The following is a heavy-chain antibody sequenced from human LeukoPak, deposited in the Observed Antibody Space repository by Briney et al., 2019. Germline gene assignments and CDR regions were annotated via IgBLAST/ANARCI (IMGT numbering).Heavy chain of an antibody. D-gene: IGHD6-13*01. J-gene: IGHJ6*03. Sequence: ASVKVSCKASGYTFTSYYMHWVRQAPGQGLEWMGIINPSGGSTSYAQKFQGRVTMTRDMSTSTVYMELSSLRSEDTAVYYCARAAYSSSWSYYYYYMDVWGKGTTVTVSS. V-gene: IGHV1-46*01. CDR1: GYTFTSYY. CDR3: ARAAYSSSWSYYYYYMDV. CDR2: INPSGGST.